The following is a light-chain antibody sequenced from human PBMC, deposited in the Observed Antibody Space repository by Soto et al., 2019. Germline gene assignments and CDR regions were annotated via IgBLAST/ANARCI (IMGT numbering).Light chain of an antibody. CDR1: QSISSW. J-gene: IGKJ5*01. Sequence: DIQMTQSPSTLSASVGDRVTITCRASQSISSWLAWYQQKPGKAPKLLIYDASSLESGVPSRFSGSGSGTEFTLTISSLQPDDFATYYCQQYNSYSITFGQGRRLEIK. CDR3: QQYNSYSIT. V-gene: IGKV1-5*01. CDR2: DAS.